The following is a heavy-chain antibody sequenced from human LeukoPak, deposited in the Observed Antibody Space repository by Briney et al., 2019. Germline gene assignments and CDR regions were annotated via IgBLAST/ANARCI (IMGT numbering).Heavy chain of an antibody. CDR2: INSDGSST. CDR3: ARAPYYYDSSGLGY. J-gene: IGHJ4*02. Sequence: GGSLRLSCAASGFTFSTYWMHWVRQAPGKGLVWVSRINSDGSSTSDADSVKGRFIISRDNAKNTVYLQMNSLRAEDTAVYYCARAPYYYDSSGLGYWGQGTLVTVSS. V-gene: IGHV3-74*01. D-gene: IGHD3-22*01. CDR1: GFTFSTYW.